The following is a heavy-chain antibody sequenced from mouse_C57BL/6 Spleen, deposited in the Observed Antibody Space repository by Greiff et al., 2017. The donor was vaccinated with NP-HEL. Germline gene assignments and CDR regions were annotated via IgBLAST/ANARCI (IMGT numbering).Heavy chain of an antibody. CDR1: GFTFSDYY. Sequence: EVMLVESEGGLVQPGSSMKLSCTASGFTFSDYYMAWVRQVPEKGLEWVANINYDGSSTYYLDSLKSRFIISRDNAKNILYLQMSSLKSEDTATYYCARERDYYGSSYGVAYWGQGTLVTVSA. D-gene: IGHD1-1*01. CDR3: ARERDYYGSSYGVAY. V-gene: IGHV5-16*01. J-gene: IGHJ3*01. CDR2: INYDGSST.